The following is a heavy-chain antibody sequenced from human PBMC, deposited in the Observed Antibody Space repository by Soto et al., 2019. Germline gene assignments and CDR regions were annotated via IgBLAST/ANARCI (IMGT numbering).Heavy chain of an antibody. V-gene: IGHV4-59*01. CDR2: IYYSGSA. CDR1: GASISSFY. D-gene: IGHD4-17*01. CDR3: ARTRTDYQDY. J-gene: IGHJ4*02. Sequence: LSLTCGVCGASISSFYWSWIRQPPGKGLEWIGYIYYSGSATYNTSLKSRVTISVDTSKNQFSLRLSSVTAADTAVYYCARTRTDYQDYWGQGTLVTVSS.